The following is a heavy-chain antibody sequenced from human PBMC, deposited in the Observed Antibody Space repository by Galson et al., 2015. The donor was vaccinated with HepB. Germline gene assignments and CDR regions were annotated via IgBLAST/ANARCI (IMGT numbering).Heavy chain of an antibody. D-gene: IGHD1-1*01. CDR2: IRYDGSNK. CDR1: GFTFSSYG. Sequence: SLRLSCAASGFTFSSYGMHWVRQAPGKGLERVAFIRYDGSNKYYADSVKGRFTISRDNSKSTLYLQMNSLRAEDTAVYYCAKVYGAWNDVGYWGQGTLVTVSS. CDR3: AKVYGAWNDVGY. J-gene: IGHJ4*02. V-gene: IGHV3-30*02.